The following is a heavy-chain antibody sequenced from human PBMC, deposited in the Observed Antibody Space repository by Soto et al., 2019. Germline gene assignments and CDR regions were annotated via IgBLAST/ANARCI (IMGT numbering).Heavy chain of an antibody. D-gene: IGHD6-19*01. CDR1: GFTFNTYA. Sequence: GGSLRLSCAASGFTFNTYAMSWFRQAPGKGLEWVSAINDGGNSIYYADSVKGRFTISRDNPRNTLYLQMNSLRGEDTAEYYCAKHSGAFYGMDVWGQGTAVTVSS. CDR2: INDGGNSI. CDR3: AKHSGAFYGMDV. V-gene: IGHV3-23*01. J-gene: IGHJ6*02.